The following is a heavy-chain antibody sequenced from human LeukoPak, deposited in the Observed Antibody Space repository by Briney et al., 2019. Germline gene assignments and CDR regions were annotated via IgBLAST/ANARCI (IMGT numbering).Heavy chain of an antibody. Sequence: RASVKVSCKASGGTFSSYTISWVRQAPGQGLEWMERIIPILGIANYAQKFQGRVTITADKSTSTAYMELSSLRSEDTAVYYCARGLSEYCSSTSCYTLNWFDPWGQGTLVTVSS. CDR3: ARGLSEYCSSTSCYTLNWFDP. CDR2: IIPILGIA. J-gene: IGHJ5*02. V-gene: IGHV1-69*02. CDR1: GGTFSSYT. D-gene: IGHD2-2*02.